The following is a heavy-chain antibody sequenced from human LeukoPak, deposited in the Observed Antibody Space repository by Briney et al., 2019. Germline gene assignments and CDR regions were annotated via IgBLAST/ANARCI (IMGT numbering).Heavy chain of an antibody. CDR1: GFIFSIYA. J-gene: IGHJ3*02. D-gene: IGHD1-26*01. CDR2: ISGSGGGT. V-gene: IGHV3-23*01. Sequence: PGGSLRLSCTASGFIFSIYAMSWVRQAPGKGLEWVSGISGSGGGTYYADSVKGRFTISRDNSKSTLYLQMNSLRAEDKAVYYCAKDTAGELGFDIWGQGTMVTVSS. CDR3: AKDTAGELGFDI.